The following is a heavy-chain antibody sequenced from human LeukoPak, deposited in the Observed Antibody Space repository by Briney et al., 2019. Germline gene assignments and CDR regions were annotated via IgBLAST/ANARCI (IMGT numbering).Heavy chain of an antibody. CDR3: AKGTSTMANRPADY. Sequence: GGSLRLSCAASGFTFSSFGMSWVRQAPGKGVEWVSGISNSADRTYYADHVRGRFPISRDNSKNTLLLQMNTLSVENSAVYYCAKGTSTMANRPADYWGQGALVTVSS. J-gene: IGHJ4*02. CDR2: ISNSADRT. V-gene: IGHV3-23*01. D-gene: IGHD5/OR15-5a*01. CDR1: GFTFSSFG.